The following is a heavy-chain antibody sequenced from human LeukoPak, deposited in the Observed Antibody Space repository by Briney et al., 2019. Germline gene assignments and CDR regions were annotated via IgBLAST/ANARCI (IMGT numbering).Heavy chain of an antibody. D-gene: IGHD1-14*01. V-gene: IGHV3-48*01. CDR2: ISSSSSTI. J-gene: IGHJ4*02. Sequence: GGSLRLSCAASGFTFSSYSMNWVRQAPGKGLEWVSYISSSSSTIYYADSVKGRFTISRDNSKNTLYLQMNSLRAEDTAVYYCAKDHGDHSDHPYFDYWGQGTLVTVSS. CDR1: GFTFSSYS. CDR3: AKDHGDHSDHPYFDY.